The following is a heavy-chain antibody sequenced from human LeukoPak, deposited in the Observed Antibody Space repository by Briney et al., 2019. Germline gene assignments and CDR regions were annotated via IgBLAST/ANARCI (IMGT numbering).Heavy chain of an antibody. Sequence: SETLSLTCAVYGGSFSGYYWSWIRQPPGKGLEWIGEINHSGSANYNPSPKSRVTISVDTSKNQFSLKVSSVTAADTAVYYCARGEDYASGSYYFYFDSWGQGALVTLSS. D-gene: IGHD3-10*01. J-gene: IGHJ4*02. CDR3: ARGEDYASGSYYFYFDS. V-gene: IGHV4-34*01. CDR1: GGSFSGYY. CDR2: INHSGSA.